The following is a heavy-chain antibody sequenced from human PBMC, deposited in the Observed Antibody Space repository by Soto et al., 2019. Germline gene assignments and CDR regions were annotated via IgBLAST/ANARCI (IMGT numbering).Heavy chain of an antibody. CDR2: IGTAGDT. CDR3: ARGGDSGGMDV. Sequence: EVQLVESGGGLVQPGGSLRLSCAASGFTFSSYDMHWVRQATGKGLEWVSAIGTAGDTYYPGSVKGRFTISRDNAKNSLYLQMNSLRAGDTAVYYCARGGDSGGMDVWGQGTTVTVSS. V-gene: IGHV3-13*04. D-gene: IGHD2-21*02. CDR1: GFTFSSYD. J-gene: IGHJ6*02.